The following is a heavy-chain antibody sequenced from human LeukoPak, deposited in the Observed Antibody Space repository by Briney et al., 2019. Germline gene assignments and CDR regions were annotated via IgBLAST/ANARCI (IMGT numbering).Heavy chain of an antibody. Sequence: PGGSLRLSCAASGFTFDAYAMNWVRQAPRKGLEWVSGISWNSGSIGYADSVKGRFTISRDNAKNSLYLQMNSLRAEDIALYYCAKADGDSDAFDIWGQGTMVTVSS. CDR3: AKADGDSDAFDI. CDR2: ISWNSGSI. CDR1: GFTFDAYA. V-gene: IGHV3-9*03. J-gene: IGHJ3*02. D-gene: IGHD4-17*01.